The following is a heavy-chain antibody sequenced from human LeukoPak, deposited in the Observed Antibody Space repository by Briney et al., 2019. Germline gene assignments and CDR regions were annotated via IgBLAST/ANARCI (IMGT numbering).Heavy chain of an antibody. CDR1: GFTFSSYE. Sequence: GRSLRLSCAASGFTFSSYEMNWVRQAPGKGLEWVSYISSSGSTIYYADSVKGRFTISRDNAKNSLYLQMNSLRAEDTAVYYCARESRRYFWDWGQGTLVTVSS. CDR3: ARESRRYFWD. D-gene: IGHD3-9*01. J-gene: IGHJ4*02. CDR2: ISSSGSTI. V-gene: IGHV3-48*03.